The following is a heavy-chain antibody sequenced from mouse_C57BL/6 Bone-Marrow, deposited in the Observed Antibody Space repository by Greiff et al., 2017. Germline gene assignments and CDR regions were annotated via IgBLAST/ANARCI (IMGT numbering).Heavy chain of an antibody. D-gene: IGHD2-5*01. CDR1: GYTFTSYW. CDR2: IDPSDSYT. CDR3: ARDHSNCGSWFAY. J-gene: IGHJ3*01. Sequence: QVQLKQPGAELVKPGASVKLSCKASGYTFTSYWMQWVKQRPGQGLEWIGEIDPSDSYTNYNQKFKGKATLTVDTSSSTAYMQLSSLTSEDSAVYYCARDHSNCGSWFAYWGQGTLVTVSA. V-gene: IGHV1-50*01.